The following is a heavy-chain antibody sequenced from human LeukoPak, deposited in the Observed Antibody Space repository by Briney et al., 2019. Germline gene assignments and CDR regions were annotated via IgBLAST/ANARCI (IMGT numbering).Heavy chain of an antibody. J-gene: IGHJ3*02. CDR1: GGSISSYY. CDR2: IYYSGNT. Sequence: SETLSLTCTVSGGSISSYYWSWIRQPPGKGLEWIGYIYYSGNTNYNPSLKSRVTMSVDTSKNQFSLKLSSVTAADTAVYYCARDDLTAYAFDIWGQGTMVTVSS. V-gene: IGHV4-59*12. CDR3: ARDDLTAYAFDI.